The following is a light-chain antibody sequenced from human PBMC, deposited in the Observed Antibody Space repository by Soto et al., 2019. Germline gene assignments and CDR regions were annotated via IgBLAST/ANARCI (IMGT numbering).Light chain of an antibody. CDR2: GAS. CDR1: QSASIN. CDR3: QQYNKWPLT. Sequence: EIVMTQSPATLSVSPGERPTLSCRASQSASINLAWYQQKPGQAPRLLIYGASTRATGVPARFSGSGSGTEFTLTISSLQSEDFAVYYCQQYNKWPLTFGGGTKVEIK. J-gene: IGKJ4*01. V-gene: IGKV3-15*01.